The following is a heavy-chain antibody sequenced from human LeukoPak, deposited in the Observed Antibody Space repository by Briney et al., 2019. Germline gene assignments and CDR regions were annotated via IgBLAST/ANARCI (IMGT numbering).Heavy chain of an antibody. CDR2: INNGGSST. D-gene: IGHD6-13*01. CDR1: GFTFSSYW. CDR3: ARDPWGSSWYGGSDY. J-gene: IGHJ4*02. Sequence: GGSLRLSCAASGFTFSSYWMHWVRQAPGKGLVWVSRINNGGSSTSYADSVKGRFTISRDNAKNTLYLQMNSLRAEDTAVYYCARDPWGSSWYGGSDYWGQGTLVTVSS. V-gene: IGHV3-74*01.